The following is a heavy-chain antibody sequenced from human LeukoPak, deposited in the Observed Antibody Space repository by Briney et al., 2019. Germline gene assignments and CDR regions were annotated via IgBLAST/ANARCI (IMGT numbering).Heavy chain of an antibody. CDR2: ISTYNGNT. Sequence: ASVKVSCKASGYTFTSYGITWVRQAPGQGLEWMGWISTYNGNTNYAQNLQGRVSMTTDTSTSTVYMELRSLRSDDTAVYYCARGRGSTSRYWGQGTLVTVSS. CDR1: GYTFTSYG. V-gene: IGHV1-18*01. J-gene: IGHJ4*02. CDR3: ARGRGSTSRY. D-gene: IGHD5-12*01.